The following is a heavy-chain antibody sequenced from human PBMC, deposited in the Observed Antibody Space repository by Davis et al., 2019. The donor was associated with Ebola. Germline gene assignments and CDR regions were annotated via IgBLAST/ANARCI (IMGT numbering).Heavy chain of an antibody. D-gene: IGHD1-26*01. V-gene: IGHV4-59*01. CDR3: ARGYGSGSYSRWVFDY. CDR1: GGSIKNYY. Sequence: PSETLSLTCTVSGGSIKNYYWSWIRQPPGKGLEWIGYIYYSGSTNYNPSLKSRVTISVDTSKNQFSLKLSSVTAADTAVYYCARGYGSGSYSRWVFDYWGQGTLVTVSS. J-gene: IGHJ4*02. CDR2: IYYSGST.